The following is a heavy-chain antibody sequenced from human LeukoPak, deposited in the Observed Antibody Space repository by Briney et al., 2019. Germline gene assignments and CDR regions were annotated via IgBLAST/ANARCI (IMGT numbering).Heavy chain of an antibody. V-gene: IGHV3-13*04. CDR2: IRTAGDT. CDR1: GFTFNTYD. CDR3: TRKRGGAFDI. Sequence: PGGSLRLSCAASGFTFNTYDIHWVRQATGKGLEWVSAIRTAGDTYYSGAVKGRFTISREDAKTSLYLQMNSLSGGETAVYYCTRKRGGAFDIWGQGTMVTVSS. J-gene: IGHJ3*02.